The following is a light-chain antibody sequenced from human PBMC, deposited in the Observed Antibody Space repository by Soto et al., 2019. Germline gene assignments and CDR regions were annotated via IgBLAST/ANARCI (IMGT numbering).Light chain of an antibody. CDR2: AAS. CDR1: LGIRND. J-gene: IGKJ1*01. CDR3: LQHDSYPWT. V-gene: IGKV1-17*01. Sequence: DIQMTQSPSSLAASVGDRVTSTCRASLGIRNDLGWYQHKPGKAPKRLIYAASSLQSGVPSRFSGSGSGTEFTLTISSLQPEDFATYFCLQHDSYPWTFGQGTKVDIK.